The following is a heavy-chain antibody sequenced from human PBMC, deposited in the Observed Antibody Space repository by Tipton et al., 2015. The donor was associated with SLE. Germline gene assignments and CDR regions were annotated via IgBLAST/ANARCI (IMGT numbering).Heavy chain of an antibody. CDR2: IYYSGST. J-gene: IGHJ6*03. V-gene: IGHV4-59*12. Sequence: TLSLTCAVYGGSLSGYYRSWIGQPPGKGLEWIGYIYYSGSTNYNPSLKSRVTISVDTSKNQFSLKLSSVTAADTAVYYCARKGSTMVRGVNYYYMDVWGRGTTVTVSS. D-gene: IGHD3-10*01. CDR3: ARKGSTMVRGVNYYYMDV. CDR1: GGSLSGYY.